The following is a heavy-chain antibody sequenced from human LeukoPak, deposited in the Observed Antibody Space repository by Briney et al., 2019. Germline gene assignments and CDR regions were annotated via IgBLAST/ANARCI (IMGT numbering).Heavy chain of an antibody. Sequence: GGSLRLSCAASGFSVNTNYMTWVRQAPGKGLEWVSYISSSSSTIYYADSVKGRFTISRDNAKNSLYLQMNSLRAEDTAVYYCAGASYGSGIDYWGQGTLVTVSS. D-gene: IGHD3-10*01. CDR1: GFSVNTNY. CDR3: AGASYGSGIDY. V-gene: IGHV3-48*04. CDR2: ISSSSSTI. J-gene: IGHJ4*02.